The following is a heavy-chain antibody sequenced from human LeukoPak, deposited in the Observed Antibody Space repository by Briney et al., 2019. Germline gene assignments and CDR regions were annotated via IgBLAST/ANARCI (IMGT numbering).Heavy chain of an antibody. J-gene: IGHJ4*02. V-gene: IGHV4-59*01. CDR1: GGSISSYY. CDR2: IYYSGST. Sequence: SETLTLTCTVAGGSISSYYWSWIRQPPGKGLEWIGYIYYSGSTNYNPSLKSRVTISVDTSKNQFSLKLSSVTAADTAVYYCARADDSSGYYVDYWGQGTLVTVSS. CDR3: ARADDSSGYYVDY. D-gene: IGHD3-22*01.